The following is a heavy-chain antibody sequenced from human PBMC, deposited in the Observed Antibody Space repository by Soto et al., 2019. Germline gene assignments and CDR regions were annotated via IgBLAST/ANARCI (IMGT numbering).Heavy chain of an antibody. Sequence: QVHLVQSGAEVEKPGASVKVSCKASGYTFTDYGISWVRQAPGPGLQWMGWITAFNGNTKYAQQFQGSVTMTTDTSASTAYRELRSLEADDTAVYYCARISQSDFWSGYYYFFDYWGQGTLVTVSS. V-gene: IGHV1-18*01. CDR2: ITAFNGNT. CDR3: ARISQSDFWSGYYYFFDY. CDR1: GYTFTDYG. J-gene: IGHJ4*02. D-gene: IGHD3-3*01.